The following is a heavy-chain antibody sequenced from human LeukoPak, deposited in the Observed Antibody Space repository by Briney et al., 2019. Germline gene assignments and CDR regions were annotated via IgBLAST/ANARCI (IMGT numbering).Heavy chain of an antibody. CDR2: INPNSGGT. D-gene: IGHD2-2*01. J-gene: IGHJ1*01. CDR1: GYTFTGYY. V-gene: IGHV1-2*06. CDR3: ARDAGDIVVVPAASQH. Sequence: ASVKVSCKASGYTFTGYYMHWVRQAPGQGLEWMGRINPNSGGTNYAQKFQGRVTMTRDTSISTAYMELSRLRSDDTAVYYCARDAGDIVVVPAASQHWGQGTLVTVSS.